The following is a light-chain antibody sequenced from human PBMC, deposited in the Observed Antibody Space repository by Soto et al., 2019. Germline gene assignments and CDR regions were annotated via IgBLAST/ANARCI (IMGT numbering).Light chain of an antibody. CDR3: CSYTSINTWV. CDR2: DVS. J-gene: IGLJ3*02. Sequence: QSALTQPASVSGSPGQSITISCTGTSSDVSAYNYVSWYQHHPGKVPKVIIFDVSNRPSGVSNRFSGSKSGNTASLTISGLQAEDEADYYCCSYTSINTWVFGGGTKLTVL. CDR1: SSDVSAYNY. V-gene: IGLV2-14*03.